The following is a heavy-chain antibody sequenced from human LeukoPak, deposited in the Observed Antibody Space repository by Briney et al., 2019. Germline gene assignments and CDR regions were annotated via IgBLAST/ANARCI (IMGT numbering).Heavy chain of an antibody. CDR2: INHDGREK. CDR3: ARRSILAAGALDG. D-gene: IGHD6-13*01. V-gene: IGHV3-7*01. J-gene: IGHJ4*02. CDR1: GFTFSSYW. Sequence: WGSLRLTCAASGFTFSSYWMSWVRQAPGKGLEWVANINHDGREKYYVDSVKGRFTISRDTAKKSLYLQSNSSSAEASAVYSWARRSILAAGALDGWGQGTLVTVSS.